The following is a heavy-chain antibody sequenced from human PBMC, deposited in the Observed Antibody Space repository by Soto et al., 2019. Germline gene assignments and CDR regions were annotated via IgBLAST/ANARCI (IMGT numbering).Heavy chain of an antibody. CDR2: IYLNDDK. CDR3: AHSRHYYDSSGYFAY. D-gene: IGHD3-22*01. CDR1: GLSLSTSGLG. V-gene: IGHV2-5*01. Sequence: QITLKESSPTLVKPTQTLTQTCTFSGLSLSTSGLGVGWIRQPPGKALEWLALIYLNDDKRYSPSLKSRLTITKDTSKNQVVVTMTNMDPVDTATYYCAHSRHYYDSSGYFAYWGQGTQVSVSS. J-gene: IGHJ4*02.